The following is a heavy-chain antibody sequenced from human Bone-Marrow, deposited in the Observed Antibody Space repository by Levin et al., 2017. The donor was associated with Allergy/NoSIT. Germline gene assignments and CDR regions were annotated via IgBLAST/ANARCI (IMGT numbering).Heavy chain of an antibody. V-gene: IGHV1-69*06. CDR1: GGTFSSYA. Sequence: RASVKVSCKASGGTFSSYAISWVRQAPGQGLEWMGGIIPIFGTANYAQKFQGRVTITADKSTSTAYMELSSLRSEDTAVYYCARGDSMVRATYYGMDGWGQGTTVTVSS. D-gene: IGHD3-10*01. J-gene: IGHJ6*02. CDR3: ARGDSMVRATYYGMDG. CDR2: IIPIFGTA.